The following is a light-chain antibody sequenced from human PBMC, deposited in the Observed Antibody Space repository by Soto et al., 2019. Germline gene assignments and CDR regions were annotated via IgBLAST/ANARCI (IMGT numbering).Light chain of an antibody. Sequence: IVMAQSADTLSVSPWERAALSCVASQSITEKVVGYQQKSGQAPRLLLYGAFTRAAGVPARCSGSGSGAEFTLTISSLQSEDSAVYYCPQYANWPKTFGQGTKVDTK. CDR3: PQYANWPKT. CDR2: GAF. V-gene: IGKV3-15*01. CDR1: QSITEK. J-gene: IGKJ1*01.